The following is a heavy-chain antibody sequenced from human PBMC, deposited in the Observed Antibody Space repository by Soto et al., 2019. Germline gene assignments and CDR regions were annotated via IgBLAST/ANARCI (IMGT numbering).Heavy chain of an antibody. V-gene: IGHV3-30*18. CDR2: LSYDGSHE. Sequence: QVQLVESGGGVVQPGTSLKLSCAASGFTFDDFGFHWVRRAPGKGLEWVATLSYDGSHEYYADSVKGRFTISRDNSKITLYLQMNSLKTEDTAMYYCAKEMFPRTVLDSSSPWGDYWGQGTLVTVSS. CDR1: GFTFDDFG. D-gene: IGHD3-22*01. CDR3: AKEMFPRTVLDSSSPWGDY. J-gene: IGHJ4*02.